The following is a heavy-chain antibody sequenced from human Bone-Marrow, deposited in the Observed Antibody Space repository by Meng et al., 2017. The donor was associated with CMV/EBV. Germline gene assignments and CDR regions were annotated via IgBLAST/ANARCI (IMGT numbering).Heavy chain of an antibody. D-gene: IGHD1-1*01. J-gene: IGHJ4*02. CDR3: ARDRYNWDFDY. CDR2: IIPILGIA. V-gene: IGHV1-69*04. CDR1: GYTFTNYG. Sequence: SVKVSCKASGYTFTNYGISWVRQAPGQGLEWMGRIIPILGIANYAQKFQGRVTITADKSTSTAYMELSSLRSEDTAVYYCARDRYNWDFDYWGQGTLVTVSS.